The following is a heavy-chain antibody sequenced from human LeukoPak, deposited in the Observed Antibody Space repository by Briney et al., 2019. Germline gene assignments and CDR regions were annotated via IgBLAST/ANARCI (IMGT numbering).Heavy chain of an antibody. J-gene: IGHJ4*02. D-gene: IGHD6-13*01. Sequence: PSETLSLTCTVSGGSISSYYWSWIRQPPGKGLEWIGEINHSGSTNYNPSLKSRVTISVDTSKNQFSLRLSSVTAADTAVYYCARGRRSSWYHDYWGQGTLVTVSS. CDR2: INHSGST. CDR1: GGSISSYY. V-gene: IGHV4-34*01. CDR3: ARGRRSSWYHDY.